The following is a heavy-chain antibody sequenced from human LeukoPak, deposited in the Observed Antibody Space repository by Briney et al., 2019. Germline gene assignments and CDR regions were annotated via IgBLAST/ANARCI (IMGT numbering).Heavy chain of an antibody. D-gene: IGHD2-15*01. CDR2: VSSDGTT. CDR1: GDSVTSSY. Sequence: SETLSLTCSVSGDSVTSSYWNWIRQPPGKGLEWIGYVSSDGTTNYTPSLRSRPIMSVDTAKNDISLILTSVTAADTAIYYCARLDCLVEGCYNHWGRGTLVTVSS. J-gene: IGHJ4*02. V-gene: IGHV4-59*08. CDR3: ARLDCLVEGCYNH.